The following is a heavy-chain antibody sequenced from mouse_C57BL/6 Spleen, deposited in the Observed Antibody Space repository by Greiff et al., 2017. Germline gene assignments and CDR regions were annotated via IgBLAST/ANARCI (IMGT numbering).Heavy chain of an antibody. CDR2: IYPGDGDT. D-gene: IGHD2-4*01. CDR3: ANHYDYDEDFDY. J-gene: IGHJ2*01. Sequence: VQLQQSGPELVKPGASVKISCKASGYAFSSSWMNWVKQRPGKGLEWIGRIYPGDGDTNYNGKFKGKATLTADKSSSTAYMQLSSLTSEDSAVYFCANHYDYDEDFDYWGQGTTLTVSS. V-gene: IGHV1-82*01. CDR1: GYAFSSSW.